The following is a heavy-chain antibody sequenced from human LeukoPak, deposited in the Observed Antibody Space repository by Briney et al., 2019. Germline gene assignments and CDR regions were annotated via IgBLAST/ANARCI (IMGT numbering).Heavy chain of an antibody. CDR1: GFTFSDYY. Sequence: GGSLRLSCAASGFTFSDYYMSWIRQAPGEGLEWVSYISSSGSTIYYADSVKGRFTISRDNAKNSLYLQMNSLRAEDTAVYYCARDFPYSGSYLFWFDPWGQGTLVTVSS. V-gene: IGHV3-11*01. D-gene: IGHD1-26*01. CDR2: ISSSGSTI. CDR3: ARDFPYSGSYLFWFDP. J-gene: IGHJ5*02.